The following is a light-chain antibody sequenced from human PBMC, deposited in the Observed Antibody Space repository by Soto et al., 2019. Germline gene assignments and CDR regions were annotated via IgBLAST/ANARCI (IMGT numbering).Light chain of an antibody. J-gene: IGKJ4*01. Sequence: VMTQAPATLSGSPGERATLSCRASQTINNNVAWYQLKDGQVPRLLIYGASTRAADVPARFSGGGSGTDFTLTISRLEPEDFAVYYCQQFASYPLTFGGGTKVDIK. CDR1: QTINNN. V-gene: IGKV3-15*01. CDR3: QQFASYPLT. CDR2: GAS.